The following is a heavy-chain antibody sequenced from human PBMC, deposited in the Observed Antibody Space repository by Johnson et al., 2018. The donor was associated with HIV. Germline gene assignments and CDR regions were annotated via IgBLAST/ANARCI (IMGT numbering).Heavy chain of an antibody. V-gene: IGHV3-30*04. J-gene: IGHJ3*02. Sequence: QVQLVESGGGVVQPGRSLRLSCASSGFTFSSYAMHWVRQAPGKGLEWVAVISYDGGNKYYADSVKGRFTISRDNSKNTLYLQMNSLRAEDTAVYYCAKDGLRGGSYLDAFDIWGQGTMVTVSS. CDR1: GFTFSSYA. D-gene: IGHD1-26*01. CDR2: ISYDGGNK. CDR3: AKDGLRGGSYLDAFDI.